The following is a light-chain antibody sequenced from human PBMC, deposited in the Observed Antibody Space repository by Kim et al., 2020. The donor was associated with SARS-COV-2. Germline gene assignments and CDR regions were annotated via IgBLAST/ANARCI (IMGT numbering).Light chain of an antibody. J-gene: IGLJ3*02. CDR2: SDN. CDR1: SLKIGTKS. Sequence: GQRVTMCCSGNSLKIGTKSVNWYQQLPGTAPKLLMYSDNQRPSGVPDRFSGSKSGTSASLVISGLQSEDESHYFCSAWDDSLNARVFGGGTQLTVL. V-gene: IGLV1-44*01. CDR3: SAWDDSLNARV.